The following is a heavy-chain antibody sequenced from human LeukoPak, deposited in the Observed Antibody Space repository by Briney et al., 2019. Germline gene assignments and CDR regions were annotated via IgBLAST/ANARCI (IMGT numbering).Heavy chain of an antibody. CDR2: IIPIFGTA. D-gene: IGHD2-2*01. Sequence: SVKVSCKASGGTFSSYAISWVRQAPGQGLEWMGGIIPIFGTANYAQKFQGRVTITADESTSTAYMELSSLRSEDTAVYYCAREYCSSTSCTGKFDPWGQGILVTVSS. J-gene: IGHJ5*02. CDR3: AREYCSSTSCTGKFDP. CDR1: GGTFSSYA. V-gene: IGHV1-69*01.